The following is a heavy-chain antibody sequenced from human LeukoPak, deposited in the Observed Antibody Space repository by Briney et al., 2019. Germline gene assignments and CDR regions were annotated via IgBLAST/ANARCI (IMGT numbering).Heavy chain of an antibody. D-gene: IGHD2-2*02. Sequence: ASVKVSCKASGYTFTSYDINWVRQATGQGLEWMGWMNPNSGNTGYAQKFQGRVTMTRNTSISTAYMELSSLRSEDTAVYYCARFPLRYCSSTSCHTFLSGMDVWGQGTTVTVSS. J-gene: IGHJ6*02. CDR3: ARFPLRYCSSTSCHTFLSGMDV. V-gene: IGHV1-8*01. CDR2: MNPNSGNT. CDR1: GYTFTSYD.